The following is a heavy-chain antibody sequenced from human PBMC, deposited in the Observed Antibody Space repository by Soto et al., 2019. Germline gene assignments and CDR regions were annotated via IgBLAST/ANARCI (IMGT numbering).Heavy chain of an antibody. V-gene: IGHV4-39*01. D-gene: IGHD6-19*01. CDR3: RRSSRYSTDV. Sequence: SETLSLTCTVSGASIRSSAQWGWIRQPPGKGLEWIGSIYSIGNTYYNPSLKSGVTISADTSKNQFSLNLISVTAADTAVYYCRRSSRYSTDVWGQGITVTVSS. CDR2: IYSIGNT. J-gene: IGHJ6*02. CDR1: GASIRSSAQ.